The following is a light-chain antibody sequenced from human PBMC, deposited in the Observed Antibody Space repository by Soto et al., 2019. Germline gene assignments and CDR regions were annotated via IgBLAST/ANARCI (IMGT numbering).Light chain of an antibody. CDR1: QSVGSS. V-gene: IGKV3-11*01. CDR3: HQRSYLFT. CDR2: DAS. Sequence: RVSQSVGSSLAWYQQKPGQAPRLLIYDASNRATGIPARFSGSGSGTDFTLTINSLEPEDVAVNSGHQRSYLFTFGGGTKVDIK. J-gene: IGKJ4*01.